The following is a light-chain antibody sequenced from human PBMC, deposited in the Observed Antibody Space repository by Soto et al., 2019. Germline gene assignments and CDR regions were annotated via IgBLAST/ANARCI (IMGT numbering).Light chain of an antibody. Sequence: DIVMTQSPDSLAVSLGERATINCKYSQSVLYSSNNKNYLAWYQQKPGQPPKLLIYWASTRESGVPDRFSGSGSGTDFTLTISSLQAEYVAVYYCQQYYSTPYTFGQGTKLEIK. J-gene: IGKJ2*01. V-gene: IGKV4-1*01. CDR1: QSVLYSSNNKNY. CDR2: WAS. CDR3: QQYYSTPYT.